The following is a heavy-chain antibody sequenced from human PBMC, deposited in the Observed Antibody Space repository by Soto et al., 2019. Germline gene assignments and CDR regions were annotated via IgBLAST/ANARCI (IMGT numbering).Heavy chain of an antibody. CDR3: ANRLDREPTRDCDY. CDR2: ISGTGGAT. Sequence: PGGSLRLSCAASGFTFSSCAMSWVRQAPGKGLEWVSAISGTGGATYYADSVKGRFTISRDNSKNTLYLQMNSLRAEDTAVYYCANRLDREPTRDCDYWGQGTLVTVSS. CDR1: GFTFSSCA. J-gene: IGHJ4*02. D-gene: IGHD1-26*01. V-gene: IGHV3-23*01.